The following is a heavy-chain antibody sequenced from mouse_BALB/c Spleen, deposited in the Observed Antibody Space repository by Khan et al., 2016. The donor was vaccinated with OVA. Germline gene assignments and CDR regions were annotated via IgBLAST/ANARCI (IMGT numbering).Heavy chain of an antibody. J-gene: IGHJ2*01. CDR3: ARGNYYGYYCDY. D-gene: IGHD1-1*01. V-gene: IGHV3-2*02. CDR2: ISYSGVT. Sequence: EVQLQESGPGLVKPSQSLSLTCTVTGYSITSGYAWNWIRQFPGNKLEWMGYISYSGVTSYTPSLKSRISITRDKSKNQFFLQLNSVTTEDTATYYCARGNYYGYYCDYWGQGTTLTVSS. CDR1: GYSITSGYA.